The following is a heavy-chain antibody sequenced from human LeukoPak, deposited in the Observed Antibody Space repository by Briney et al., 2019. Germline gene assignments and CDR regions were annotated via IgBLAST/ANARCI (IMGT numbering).Heavy chain of an antibody. J-gene: IGHJ4*02. CDR2: INPSGGST. Sequence: GASVKVSCKASGYTFTSYYMHWVRQAPGQGLEWMGIINPSGGSTSYAQKFQGRVTMTTDTSTSTAYMELRSLRSDDTAVYYCARDIVTGAAMVDYWGQGTLVTVSS. CDR1: GYTFTSYY. CDR3: ARDIVTGAAMVDY. D-gene: IGHD2-2*01. V-gene: IGHV1-46*01.